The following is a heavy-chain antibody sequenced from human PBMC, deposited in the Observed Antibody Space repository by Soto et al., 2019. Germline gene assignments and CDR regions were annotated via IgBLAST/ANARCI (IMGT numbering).Heavy chain of an antibody. CDR1: GYTLTSYY. Sequence: ASVKVSCKASGYTLTSYYMHWVRQAPGQGLEWMGIINPSGGSTSYAQKFQGRVTMTRDTSTSTVYMELSSLRSEDTAVYYCARDAAGGYYDSSGYYPAPAFDYWGQGTLVTVSS. CDR3: ARDAAGGYYDSSGYYPAPAFDY. V-gene: IGHV1-46*01. CDR2: INPSGGST. J-gene: IGHJ4*02. D-gene: IGHD3-22*01.